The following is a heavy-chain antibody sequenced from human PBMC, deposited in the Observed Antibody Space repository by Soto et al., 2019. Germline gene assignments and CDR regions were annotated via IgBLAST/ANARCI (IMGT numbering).Heavy chain of an antibody. Sequence: EVQLVESGGGLVQPGGSLRLSCAASGFTVSSNYMSWVRQAPGKGLEWVPVIYSDGSTYYGDSVKDRFTISRDNSKNTLYLQMNSLRAEDTAVYYCARDRPAAGMPFWGQGTLVTVSS. CDR3: ARDRPAAGMPF. J-gene: IGHJ4*02. D-gene: IGHD6-13*01. CDR1: GFTVSSNY. V-gene: IGHV3-66*01. CDR2: IYSDGST.